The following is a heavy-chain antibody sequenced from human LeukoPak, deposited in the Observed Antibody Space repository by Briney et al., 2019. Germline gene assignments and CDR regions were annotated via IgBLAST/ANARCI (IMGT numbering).Heavy chain of an antibody. CDR3: ARGGPWDLPVGKFDY. CDR1: GDSVSSNSAA. J-gene: IGHJ4*02. Sequence: SSQTLSLTCDISGDSVSSNSAAWNWIRQSPSRGLEWLGRTYYKSKWYKDYAGSVNSRITINPDTSKNQFSLQLNSVTPEDTAVYYCARGGPWDLPVGKFDYWGQGTLVTVSS. CDR2: TYYKSKWYK. V-gene: IGHV6-1*01. D-gene: IGHD1-26*01.